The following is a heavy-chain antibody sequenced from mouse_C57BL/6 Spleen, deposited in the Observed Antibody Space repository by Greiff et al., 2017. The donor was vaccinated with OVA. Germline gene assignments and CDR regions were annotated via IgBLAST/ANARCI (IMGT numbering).Heavy chain of an antibody. CDR3: ARGGGALDY. Sequence: EVMLVESGPELVKPGASVKISCKASGYTFTDYYMNWVKQSHGHSLEWIGDINPNTGGTSYNQKFKGKATLTVDQSSSTAYMELRSLTSEDSAVYYCARGGGALDYWGQGTSVTVSS. CDR1: GYTFTDYY. V-gene: IGHV1-26*01. CDR2: INPNTGGT. J-gene: IGHJ4*01.